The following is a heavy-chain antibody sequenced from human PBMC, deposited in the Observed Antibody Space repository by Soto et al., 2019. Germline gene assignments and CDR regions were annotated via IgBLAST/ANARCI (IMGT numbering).Heavy chain of an antibody. CDR1: GGSISSYY. V-gene: IGHV4-59*12. CDR2: IYYTGST. J-gene: IGHJ4*02. CDR3: TRLGQFDY. Sequence: PSETLSLTCTVSGGSISSYYWSWIRQPPGRGLEWIGYIYYTGSTTYKPSLKSRVTISVDTSENQFPLNLNSVTAEDTAVYYCTRLGQFDYWGQGTLVTVSS. D-gene: IGHD7-27*01.